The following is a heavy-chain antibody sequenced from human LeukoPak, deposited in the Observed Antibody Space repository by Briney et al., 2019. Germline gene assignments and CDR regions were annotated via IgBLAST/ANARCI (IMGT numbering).Heavy chain of an antibody. CDR1: GGSISSSSYY. CDR3: ARGLGGVVVTATTYYFDY. CDR2: INHSGST. J-gene: IGHJ4*02. D-gene: IGHD2-21*02. V-gene: IGHV4-39*07. Sequence: SETLSLTCTVSGGSISSSSYYWGWIRQPPGKGLEWIGEINHSGSTNYNPSLKSRVTISVDTSKNQFSLKLSSVTAADTAVYYCARGLGGVVVTATTYYFDYWGQGTLVTVSS.